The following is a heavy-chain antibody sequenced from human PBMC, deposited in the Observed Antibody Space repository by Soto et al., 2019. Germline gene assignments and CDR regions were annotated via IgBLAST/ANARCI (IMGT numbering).Heavy chain of an antibody. CDR2: IKSSSGGGTT. D-gene: IGHD5-12*01. CDR3: AVPTIGYQGSFDY. V-gene: IGHV3-15*07. J-gene: IGHJ4*02. Sequence: EVHLVESGGGLVEPGGSLRLSCAASGFAFTDAWMNWVRQAPGKGLEWVGRIKSSSGGGTTDYAAPVTGRFIISRDDSTNTLFLQMSSLRTEDTAVYYCAVPTIGYQGSFDYWGQGTLVTVSS. CDR1: GFAFTDAW.